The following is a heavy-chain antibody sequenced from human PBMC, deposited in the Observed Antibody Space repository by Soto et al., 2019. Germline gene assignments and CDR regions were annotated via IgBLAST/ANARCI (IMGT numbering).Heavy chain of an antibody. Sequence: GPTLVIPTHTLTLTCTFSGFSLSTSVVGVAWVRQPPGKCLEWVARIYGNDDKRYSPSVRSRLRINKEKSNNPGVLTITNMDPADTAIYHCQDSAITYHCGTGNNCCFDCWGQGALITVCS. D-gene: IGHD3-10*01. CDR2: IYGNDDK. J-gene: IGHJ4*02. CDR3: QDSAITYHCGTGNNCCFDC. V-gene: IGHV2-5*01. CDR1: GFSLSTSVVG.